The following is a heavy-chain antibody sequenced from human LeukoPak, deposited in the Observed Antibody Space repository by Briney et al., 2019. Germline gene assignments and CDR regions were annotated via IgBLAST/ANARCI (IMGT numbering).Heavy chain of an antibody. Sequence: PGESLQISCASSGFTFNTYAMSWVRQAPGMGLEWVSAIKSDGKTHYADSVKGRFTISRDNSKNTLSLQMNSLRAEDTALYYCAKCRVETYSSGWCNWLDPWGQGTQVTVSS. CDR1: GFTFNTYA. D-gene: IGHD6-19*01. CDR2: IKSDGKT. CDR3: AKCRVETYSSGWCNWLDP. V-gene: IGHV3-23*01. J-gene: IGHJ5*02.